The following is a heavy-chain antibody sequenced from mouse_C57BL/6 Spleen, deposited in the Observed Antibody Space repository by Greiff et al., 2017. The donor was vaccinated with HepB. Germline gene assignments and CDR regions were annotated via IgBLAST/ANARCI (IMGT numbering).Heavy chain of an antibody. CDR3: VRRDYGSSLSWYFDV. D-gene: IGHD1-1*01. CDR1: GYTFTSYW. Sequence: QVQLQQPGAELVKPGASVKMSCKASGYTFTSYWITWVKQRPGQGLEWIGDIYPGSGSTNYNEKFKSKATLTVDTSSSTAYMQLSSLTSEDSAVYYCVRRDYGSSLSWYFDVWGTGTTVTVSS. J-gene: IGHJ1*03. CDR2: IYPGSGST. V-gene: IGHV1-55*01.